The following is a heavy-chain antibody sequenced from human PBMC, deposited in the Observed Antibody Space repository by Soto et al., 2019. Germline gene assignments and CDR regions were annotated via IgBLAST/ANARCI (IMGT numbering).Heavy chain of an antibody. J-gene: IGHJ4*02. D-gene: IGHD5-12*01. CDR1: GFTFSSYA. CDR2: IRGSGGST. V-gene: IGHV3-23*01. Sequence: EVQLLESGGGLVQPGGSLRLSCAASGFTFSSYAMSWVRQAPGKGLDWVSAIRGSGGSTYYADAVKGRFTISSDNSQKTLYLQMNSLRAEDTHVYYCAKDRGRVATLIDYWGQGTLVTVSS. CDR3: AKDRGRVATLIDY.